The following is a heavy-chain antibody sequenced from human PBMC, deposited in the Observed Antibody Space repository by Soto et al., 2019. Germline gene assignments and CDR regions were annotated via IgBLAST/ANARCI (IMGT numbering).Heavy chain of an antibody. CDR1: GGSISSSSYY. V-gene: IGHV4-39*01. J-gene: IGHJ4*02. Sequence: SETLSLTCTVSGGSISSSSYYWGWIRQPPGKGLEWIGSIYYSGSTYYNPSLKSRVTISVDTSKNQFSLKLSSVTAADTAVYYCAGDNDYSNYVDYFDYWGQGTLVTVSS. CDR2: IYYSGST. CDR3: AGDNDYSNYVDYFDY. D-gene: IGHD4-4*01.